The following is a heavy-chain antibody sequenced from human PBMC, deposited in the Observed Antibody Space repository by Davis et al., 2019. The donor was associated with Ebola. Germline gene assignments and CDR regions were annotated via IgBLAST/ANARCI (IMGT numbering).Heavy chain of an antibody. Sequence: ASVKVSCKSSGYTFTSYGLVWVRQAPGLGLEWMGWISGFNTNTNFAQKFQGRVTVSKDTSTNTAYMDLRSLTSDDTAIYYCARAPNYDVLTGTSSYYCDDWGQGTLVTVSS. D-gene: IGHD3-9*01. V-gene: IGHV1-18*04. CDR3: ARAPNYDVLTGTSSYYCDD. CDR1: GYTFTSYG. J-gene: IGHJ4*02. CDR2: ISGFNTNT.